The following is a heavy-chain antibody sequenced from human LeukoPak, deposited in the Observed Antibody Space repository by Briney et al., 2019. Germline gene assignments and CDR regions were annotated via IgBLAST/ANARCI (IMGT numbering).Heavy chain of an antibody. V-gene: IGHV4-31*03. CDR1: GGSISSGGYS. J-gene: IGHJ6*02. Sequence: SETLSLTCTVSGGSISSGGYSWSWIRQHPGKGLEWIGFVHYSGGTYYNPSLKSRLTISVDTSKNQFSLKLSSVTAADSAVYYCARDGRYYGMDVWGQGTTVTVSS. CDR3: ARDGRYYGMDV. CDR2: VHYSGGT.